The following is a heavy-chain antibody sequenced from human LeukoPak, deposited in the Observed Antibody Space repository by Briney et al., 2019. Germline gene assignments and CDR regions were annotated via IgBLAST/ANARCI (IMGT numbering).Heavy chain of an antibody. Sequence: GASVKVSCKASGYTFINYAISWVRQAPGQGLEWMGWISAYNANKNFAQKFQDRVTMTTDTPTSTAYMELRSLTSDDTAVYYCARTYDYSNRFFDFWGQGSLVAVSS. J-gene: IGHJ4*02. CDR2: ISAYNANK. V-gene: IGHV1-18*01. CDR1: GYTFINYA. CDR3: ARTYDYSNRFFDF. D-gene: IGHD4-11*01.